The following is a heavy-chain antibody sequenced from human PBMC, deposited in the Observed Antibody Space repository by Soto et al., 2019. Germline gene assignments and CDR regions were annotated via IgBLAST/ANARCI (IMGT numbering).Heavy chain of an antibody. D-gene: IGHD5-12*01. CDR3: ARDYYRFNSGYGFSMDV. CDR1: GFTFSSYA. J-gene: IGHJ6*02. V-gene: IGHV3-30*04. Sequence: QVQLVESGGGVVQPGRSLRLSCAASGFTFSSYAMHWVRQAPGKGLEWVAVVSYDGRNKYYADSVKGRFTISRDNSKNTLYLQMNSLRAEDTAVYYCARDYYRFNSGYGFSMDVWGPGTTVTVSS. CDR2: VSYDGRNK.